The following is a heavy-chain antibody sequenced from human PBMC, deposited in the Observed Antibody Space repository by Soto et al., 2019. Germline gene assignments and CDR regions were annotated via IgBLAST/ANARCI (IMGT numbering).Heavy chain of an antibody. CDR1: GFTFSSYG. CDR2: ISYDGSNK. V-gene: IGHV3-30*18. J-gene: IGHJ4*02. D-gene: IGHD2-8*01. CDR3: AKDSWGVLIVYAIPPYCYY. Sequence: QVQLVESGGGVVQPGRSLRLSCAASGFTFSSYGMHWVRQAPGKGLEWVAVISYDGSNKYYADSVKGRFTISRDNSKNTLYLQMNSLRAEDTAVYYCAKDSWGVLIVYAIPPYCYYWGQGTLVTVAS.